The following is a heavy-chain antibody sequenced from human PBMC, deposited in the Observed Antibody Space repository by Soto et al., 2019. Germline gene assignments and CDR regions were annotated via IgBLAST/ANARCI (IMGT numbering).Heavy chain of an antibody. D-gene: IGHD3-22*01. Sequence: PGGSLRLSCASSGFTFSSYWMHWVRQAPGKGLVWVSRINSDGSSTSYADSVKGRFTISRDNAKNTLYLQMNSLRAEDTAVYYCATGSYYFDSSGYYYSGGFFDYWGQGTLVTVSS. V-gene: IGHV3-74*01. CDR2: INSDGSST. CDR3: ATGSYYFDSSGYYYSGGFFDY. J-gene: IGHJ4*02. CDR1: GFTFSSYW.